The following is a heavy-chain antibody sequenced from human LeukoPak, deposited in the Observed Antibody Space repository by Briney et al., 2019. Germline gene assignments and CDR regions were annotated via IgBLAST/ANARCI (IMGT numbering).Heavy chain of an antibody. V-gene: IGHV3-48*01. CDR3: VRDKDWGFDS. Sequence: GESLRLSCAASGFTFTSYTMNWVRQAPGKGLEWVSHIGTGTSTVGYADSIKGRFTISRDNAKTSVDLQMSSLRVDDSAVYYCVRDKDWGFDSWGQGPLVTVPS. J-gene: IGHJ4*02. CDR1: GFTFTSYT. D-gene: IGHD7-27*01. CDR2: IGTGTSTV.